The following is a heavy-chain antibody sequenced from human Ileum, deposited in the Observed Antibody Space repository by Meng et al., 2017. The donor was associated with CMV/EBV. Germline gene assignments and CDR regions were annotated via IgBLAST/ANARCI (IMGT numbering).Heavy chain of an antibody. D-gene: IGHD3-22*01. J-gene: IGHJ6*02. Sequence: SVKVSCKASGGTFSSYAISWVRQAPGQGLEWMGGIIPIFGTANYAQKFQGRVTITTDESTSTAYMELSSLRSEDTAVYYCARGGAYYYDSDYYYYGKDVWGQGTTVTVSS. V-gene: IGHV1-69*05. CDR3: ARGGAYYYDSDYYYYGKDV. CDR2: IIPIFGTA. CDR1: GGTFSSYA.